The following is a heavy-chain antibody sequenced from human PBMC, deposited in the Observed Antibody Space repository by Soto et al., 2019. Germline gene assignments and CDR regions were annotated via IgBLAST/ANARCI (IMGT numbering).Heavy chain of an antibody. CDR2: ISTSSNYI. D-gene: IGHD6-19*01. V-gene: IGHV3-21*01. CDR3: VRDTGYSSGQVPESFDI. J-gene: IGHJ3*02. CDR1: GFTFSSYS. Sequence: EVQLVESGGGLVKPGGSLRLSCAASGFTFSSYSMIWVRQAPRKGLEWVSCISTSSNYIFYGDSVKGRFTISRDNAKKSLYPQMNSLRAEDTAVYYCVRDTGYSSGQVPESFDIWGQGTMVTVSS.